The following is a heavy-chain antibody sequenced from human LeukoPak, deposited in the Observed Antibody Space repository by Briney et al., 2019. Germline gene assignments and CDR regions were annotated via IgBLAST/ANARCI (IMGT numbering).Heavy chain of an antibody. J-gene: IGHJ4*02. CDR3: AKGGSYRVQPYFDY. CDR2: IRGRGENT. V-gene: IGHV3-23*01. D-gene: IGHD1-1*01. Sequence: GGSLRLSCAASGFTFTSCAISWVRQAPGEGLEWVSDIRGRGENTSYAASVKGRFTISRDNSKNTLYLQMSSLRAEDTAVYYCAKGGSYRVQPYFDYWGQGALVTVSS. CDR1: GFTFTSCA.